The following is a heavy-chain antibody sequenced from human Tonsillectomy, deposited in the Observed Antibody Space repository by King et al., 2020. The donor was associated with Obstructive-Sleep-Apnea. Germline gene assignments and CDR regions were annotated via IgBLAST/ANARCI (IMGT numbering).Heavy chain of an antibody. J-gene: IGHJ4*02. D-gene: IGHD3-22*01. CDR2: ISPYNGNT. CDR3: ARSSGINSGYYQDY. CDR1: GYTFTTYG. V-gene: IGHV1-18*01. Sequence: QLVQSGAEVKKPGASVKVSCKASGYTFTTYGISWVRQAPGQGLEWMGWISPYNGNTNYGQKHQGRVTMTTDTSTSTAYMELRSLRSDDTAVYFCARSSGINSGYYQDYWGQGTLVTVSS.